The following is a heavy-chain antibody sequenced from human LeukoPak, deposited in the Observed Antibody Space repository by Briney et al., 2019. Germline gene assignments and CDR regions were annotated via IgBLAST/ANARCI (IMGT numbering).Heavy chain of an antibody. V-gene: IGHV3-23*01. D-gene: IGHD1-1*01. CDR3: AKDGTTTITFDY. Sequence: GGSLRLSCAASGFTFSSYAMSWVRQAPGKGLEWVSVISGSGGSTHYRDSVKGRFTISRDNSKNTLYLQMNSLRAEDTAVYYCAKDGTTTITFDYWGQGTLVTVSS. J-gene: IGHJ4*02. CDR2: ISGSGGST. CDR1: GFTFSSYA.